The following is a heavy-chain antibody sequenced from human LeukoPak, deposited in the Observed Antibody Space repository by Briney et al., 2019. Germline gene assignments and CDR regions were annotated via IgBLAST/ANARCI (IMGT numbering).Heavy chain of an antibody. CDR2: IKQDGSEK. V-gene: IGHV3-7*03. CDR1: GFTFSSYW. Sequence: GGSLRLSCAASGFTFSSYWMSWVRQAPGKGLEWVANIKQDGSEKYYVDSVKGRFTISRDNAKNSLYLQMNSLRAEDTAVYYCTTIGGDNGGNFGYWGQGTLVTVSS. CDR3: TTIGGDNGGNFGY. D-gene: IGHD4-17*01. J-gene: IGHJ4*02.